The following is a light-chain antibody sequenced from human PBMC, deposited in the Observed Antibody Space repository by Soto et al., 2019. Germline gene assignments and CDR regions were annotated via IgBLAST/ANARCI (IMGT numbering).Light chain of an antibody. CDR2: GAS. Sequence: EIVRTQSPATLSVSPGERATLSCRASQSVSSNLAWYQQKPGQAPRLLIYGASTRATGIPARFSGSGSGTEFTLTISSLQSEDFAVYYCQQYKNWPSFGQGSKVDIK. V-gene: IGKV3-15*01. CDR1: QSVSSN. CDR3: QQYKNWPS. J-gene: IGKJ1*01.